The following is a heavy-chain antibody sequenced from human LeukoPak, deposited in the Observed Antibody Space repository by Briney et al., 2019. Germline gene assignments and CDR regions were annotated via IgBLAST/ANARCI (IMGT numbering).Heavy chain of an antibody. CDR3: AIMHGYYDGSGYWVQ. CDR2: ISTSGGSS. J-gene: IGHJ1*01. D-gene: IGHD3-22*01. CDR1: GFTFSSYA. V-gene: IGHV3-23*01. Sequence: GGSLRLSYAASGFTFSSYAMSWVRQAPGKGLEWVSGISTSGGSSSYADSVEGRFTISRDNPRNTLYMQMNSLRDEDTAVYYCAIMHGYYDGSGYWVQWGQGTMVTVSS.